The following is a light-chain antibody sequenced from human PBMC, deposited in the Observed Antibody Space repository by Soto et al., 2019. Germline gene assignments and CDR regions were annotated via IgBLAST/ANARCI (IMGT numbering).Light chain of an antibody. CDR3: QEYNNWPPIT. CDR1: QSVSSN. V-gene: IGKV3-15*01. J-gene: IGKJ5*01. CDR2: GAS. Sequence: EIVMTQSPATLSVSPGERATLSCRASQSVSSNLAWYQQKPGQAPRLLIYGASTRATGIPARFSGSGSATEFTLTISSLQAEDFAVYYCQEYNNWPPITLGQGTRLEI.